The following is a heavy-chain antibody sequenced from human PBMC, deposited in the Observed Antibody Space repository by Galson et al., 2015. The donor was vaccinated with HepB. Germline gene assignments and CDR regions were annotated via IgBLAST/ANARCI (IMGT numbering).Heavy chain of an antibody. Sequence: SLRLSCAASGLIFSDYYMSWVRQAPGKGLEWVSYISRSGDYTNYADSAKGRFIISRDNAKNSLYLQMNSLRAEDTAVYYCARTHYDFWSGPFDPWGQGTLVTVSS. V-gene: IGHV3-11*06. CDR1: GLIFSDYY. CDR3: ARTHYDFWSGPFDP. J-gene: IGHJ5*02. D-gene: IGHD3-3*01. CDR2: ISRSGDYT.